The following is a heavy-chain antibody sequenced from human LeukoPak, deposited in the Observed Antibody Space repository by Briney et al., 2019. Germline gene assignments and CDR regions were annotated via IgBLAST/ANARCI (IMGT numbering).Heavy chain of an antibody. CDR2: IYYSGST. CDR1: GGSISSYY. J-gene: IGHJ4*02. Sequence: SETLSLTCTVSGGSISSYYWSWIRQPPGKGLEWIGYIYYSGSTNYNPSLKSRVTISVDTSKNQFSLKLSSVTAADTAVYYCARHREYDTLTGYYTTPLYYFDYWGQGTLVTVSS. V-gene: IGHV4-59*08. D-gene: IGHD3-9*01. CDR3: ARHREYDTLTGYYTTPLYYFDY.